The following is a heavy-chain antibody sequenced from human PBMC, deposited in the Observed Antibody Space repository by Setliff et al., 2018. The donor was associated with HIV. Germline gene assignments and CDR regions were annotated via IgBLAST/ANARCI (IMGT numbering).Heavy chain of an antibody. D-gene: IGHD3-10*01. CDR2: IYYSGST. J-gene: IGHJ6*03. Sequence: SETLSLTCTVSGGSISSGGYYWSWIRQHPGKGLEWIGYIYYSGSTYYNPSLKRRVTMSVDTSKNQFSLKLSSVTAADTAVYYCARARGLLPYYYLDVWGKGTTVTVSS. V-gene: IGHV4-31*03. CDR3: ARARGLLPYYYLDV. CDR1: GGSISSGGYY.